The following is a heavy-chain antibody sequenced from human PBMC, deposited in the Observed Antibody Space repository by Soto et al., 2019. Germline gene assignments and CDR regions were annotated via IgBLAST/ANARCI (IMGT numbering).Heavy chain of an antibody. D-gene: IGHD1-7*01. CDR2: ISANNGNT. CDR3: ASENSPGLFDT. Sequence: QVQLVQSGAEVKKHGASVKVSCKASGYTFTSYGISWGRQAPGQGLEWMGWISANNGNTKYAQNFQGRVTMTTDTSTSRAYMELRSMIFDDTTVYSCASENSPGLFDTCGQAPLVTVS. CDR1: GYTFTSYG. J-gene: IGHJ5*02. V-gene: IGHV1-18*01.